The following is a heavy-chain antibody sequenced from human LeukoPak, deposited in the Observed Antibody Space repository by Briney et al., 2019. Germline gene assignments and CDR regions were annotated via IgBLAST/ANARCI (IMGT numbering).Heavy chain of an antibody. Sequence: GGSLRLSCAASGFTVSNNYMSWVRQAPGKGLEWVSVIYTGGSTYYADSVKGRFTISRDNSKNTLYLQMNSLRAEDTAVYYCANLDTVAYEGVDYWGQGTLVTVSS. CDR1: GFTVSNNY. J-gene: IGHJ4*02. V-gene: IGHV3-66*01. CDR2: IYTGGST. CDR3: ANLDTVAYEGVDY. D-gene: IGHD4-23*01.